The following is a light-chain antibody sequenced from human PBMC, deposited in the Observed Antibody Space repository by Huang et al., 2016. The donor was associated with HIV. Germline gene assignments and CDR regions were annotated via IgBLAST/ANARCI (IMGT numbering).Light chain of an antibody. Sequence: DIQMTQSPSSLSASVGDRVTIICRASQGIRKSLAWYQQKPGKAPKLLLCATSKLESGVPSRFSGSGSGTHYTLTISTLQPEDLATYYCQQYQSVPWTFGQGTKVAI. J-gene: IGKJ1*01. V-gene: IGKV1-NL1*01. CDR2: ATS. CDR3: QQYQSVPWT. CDR1: QGIRKS.